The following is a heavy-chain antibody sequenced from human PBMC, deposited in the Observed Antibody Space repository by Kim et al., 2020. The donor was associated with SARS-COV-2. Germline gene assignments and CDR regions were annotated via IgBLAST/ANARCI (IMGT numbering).Heavy chain of an antibody. V-gene: IGHV3-7*01. CDR1: GFSFSTYW. CDR3: ARSRDLVY. CDR2: IKQDGREM. Sequence: GGSLRLFCAASGFSFSTYWMTWVRQAPGKGLEWVANIKQDGREMYYVDSVKGRFTISRDNAKKSLYLQMNSLRAEDTAVYYCARSRDLVYWGQGTLGTVS. J-gene: IGHJ4*02.